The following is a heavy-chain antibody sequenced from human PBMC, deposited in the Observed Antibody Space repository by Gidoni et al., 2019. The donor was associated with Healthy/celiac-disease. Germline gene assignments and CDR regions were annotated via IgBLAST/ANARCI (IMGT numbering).Heavy chain of an antibody. CDR2: IIPIFGTA. CDR1: GGTFSSYA. D-gene: IGHD2-15*01. CDR3: ARDYVVVTPRRTKNWFDP. V-gene: IGHV1-69*01. Sequence: QVQLVQSGAEVKKPGSSVKVSCKASGGTFSSYAISWVRQAPGQGLEWMGGIIPIFGTANYAQKFQGRVTITADESTSTAYMELSSLRSEDTAVYYCARDYVVVTPRRTKNWFDPWGQGTLVTVSS. J-gene: IGHJ5*02.